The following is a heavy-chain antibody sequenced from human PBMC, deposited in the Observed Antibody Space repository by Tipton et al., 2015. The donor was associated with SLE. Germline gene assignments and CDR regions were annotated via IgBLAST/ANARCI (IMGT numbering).Heavy chain of an antibody. CDR3: ARLRISGVLTGSYEYGIDV. D-gene: IGHD3-3*01. Sequence: LRLSCTVSGGSITGHHWSWIRQPPGKGLEWIGEINHSGSSNSNPPLKSRVTMSVDTSKNQFSLNLTSVTAADTAVYYCARLRISGVLTGSYEYGIDVWGQGTAVTVSS. CDR1: GGSITGHH. J-gene: IGHJ6*02. V-gene: IGHV4-34*01. CDR2: INHSGSS.